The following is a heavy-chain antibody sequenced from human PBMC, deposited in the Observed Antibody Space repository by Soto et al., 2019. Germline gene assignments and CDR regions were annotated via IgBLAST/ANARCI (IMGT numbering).Heavy chain of an antibody. D-gene: IGHD6-19*01. J-gene: IGHJ3*02. CDR2: ISSSSSTI. V-gene: IGHV3-48*01. Sequence: GGSLRLSCAASGFTFSSYSMNWVRQAPGKGLEWVSYISSSSSTIYYADSVKGRFTISRDNAKNSLYLQMNSLRAEDTAVYYCLSLAVAAVFFLDIWGQGNMVTVSS. CDR1: GFTFSSYS. CDR3: LSLAVAAVFFLDI.